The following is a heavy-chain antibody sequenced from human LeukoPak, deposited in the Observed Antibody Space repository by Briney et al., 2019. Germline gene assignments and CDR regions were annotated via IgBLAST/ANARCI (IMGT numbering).Heavy chain of an antibody. CDR2: IYYSRST. V-gene: IGHV4-31*03. J-gene: IGHJ3*02. D-gene: IGHD3-22*01. CDR1: GGSICSGGYY. Sequence: SETLSLTCTVSGGSICSGGYYWSWIRQHPGKGLEWIGYIYYSRSTYYNPSLKSRVTISVDTSKNQFSLKLSSVTAADTAVYYCARGDDSSGPEGAFDIWGQGTMVTVSP. CDR3: ARGDDSSGPEGAFDI.